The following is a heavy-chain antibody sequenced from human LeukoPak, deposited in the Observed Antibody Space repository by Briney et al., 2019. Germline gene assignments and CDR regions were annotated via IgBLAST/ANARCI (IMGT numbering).Heavy chain of an antibody. J-gene: IGHJ3*02. Sequence: PSETLSLTCTVSGYSISSGYYWGWIRQPPGKGLEWIGSIYESGSTYYNPSLKSRVTISVDTSKNQFSLRMNSVTAADTAVYYCARDGGVAFDIWGQGTMVTVSS. CDR1: GYSISSGYY. CDR2: IYESGST. V-gene: IGHV4-38-2*02. D-gene: IGHD3-16*01. CDR3: ARDGGVAFDI.